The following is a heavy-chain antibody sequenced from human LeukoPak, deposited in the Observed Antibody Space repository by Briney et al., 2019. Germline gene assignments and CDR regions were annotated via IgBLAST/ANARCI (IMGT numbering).Heavy chain of an antibody. Sequence: GGSLRLSCVASGFTVSSNYMSWVRQAPGKGLEWVSVIYSGGSTYYADSVKGRFTISRDNSKNTLYLQMNSLRAEDTAVYYCARDQPRGILTGYYRGSDWGQGTLVTVSS. D-gene: IGHD3-9*01. CDR2: IYSGGST. CDR1: GFTVSSNY. V-gene: IGHV3-53*01. CDR3: ARDQPRGILTGYYRGSD. J-gene: IGHJ4*02.